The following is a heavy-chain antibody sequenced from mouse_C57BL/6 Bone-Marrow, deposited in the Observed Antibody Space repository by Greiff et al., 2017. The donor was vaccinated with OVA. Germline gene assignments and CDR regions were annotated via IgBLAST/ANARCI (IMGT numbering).Heavy chain of an antibody. CDR1: GYTFTSYG. V-gene: IGHV1-81*01. D-gene: IGHD5-2*01. CDR2: IYPRSGNT. Sequence: VKLMESGAELARPGASVKLSCKASGYTFTSYGISWVKQRTGKGLEWIGEIYPRSGNTYYNEKLTGRAILTADNSSNTAYMERRSLTSEDSAVYFCAREYSMYSFWGQGTSVTVSS. J-gene: IGHJ4*01. CDR3: AREYSMYSF.